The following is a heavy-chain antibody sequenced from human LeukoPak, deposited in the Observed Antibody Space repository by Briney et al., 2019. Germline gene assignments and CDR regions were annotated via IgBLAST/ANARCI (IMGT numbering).Heavy chain of an antibody. D-gene: IGHD3-10*01. Sequence: PSETLSLTCTVSGASISSYYWSWIRQPPGKGLEWIGYVSYSGSTNYNPSLKSRVTLSLDTSKSHFSLRLSSVTAADTAVYYCARHLHYVSGSPFDYWGQGTLVTVSS. J-gene: IGHJ4*02. CDR1: GASISSYY. CDR2: VSYSGST. V-gene: IGHV4-59*08. CDR3: ARHLHYVSGSPFDY.